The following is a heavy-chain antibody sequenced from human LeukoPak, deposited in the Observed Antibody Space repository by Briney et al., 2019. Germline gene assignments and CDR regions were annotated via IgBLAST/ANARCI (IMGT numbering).Heavy chain of an antibody. CDR3: ARALQTTYYDFWSGYFPPPDFDY. CDR1: GFTFSSYG. D-gene: IGHD3-3*01. Sequence: GGSLRLSCAASGFTFSSYGMHWVRQAPGKGLEWVAVIWYDGSNKYYADSVKGRFTISRDNSKNTLYLQMNSLRAEDTAVYYCARALQTTYYDFWSGYFPPPDFDYWGQGTLVTVSS. J-gene: IGHJ4*02. V-gene: IGHV3-33*01. CDR2: IWYDGSNK.